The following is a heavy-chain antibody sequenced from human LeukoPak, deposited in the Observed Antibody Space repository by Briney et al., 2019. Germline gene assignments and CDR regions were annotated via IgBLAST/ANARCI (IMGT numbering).Heavy chain of an antibody. Sequence: GGSLRLSCAASGFTVSSTYVSWVRQAPGKGLEWVSVIYKGGNTYYIDSVKGRFTISRDTPKNTLYLQMNSLRAEDTAVYYCAREASIVGVYWFDPWGQGTLVTVSS. J-gene: IGHJ5*02. D-gene: IGHD1-26*01. CDR3: AREASIVGVYWFDP. CDR2: IYKGGNT. V-gene: IGHV3-53*01. CDR1: GFTVSSTY.